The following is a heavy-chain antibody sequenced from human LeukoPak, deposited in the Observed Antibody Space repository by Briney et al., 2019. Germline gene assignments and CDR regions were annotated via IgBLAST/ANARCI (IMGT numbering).Heavy chain of an antibody. D-gene: IGHD3-22*01. CDR3: ASSPTHSSGYYFDY. CDR2: MFYSGST. CDR1: GGSISSYY. V-gene: IGHV4-59*01. Sequence: SETLSLTCTVSGGSISSYYCSWIRQPPGKGLEWIGYMFYSGSTNYNPSLKSRVIISVDRSKNQFSLKLSSVTAADTAVYYCASSPTHSSGYYFDYWGQGTLVTVSS. J-gene: IGHJ4*02.